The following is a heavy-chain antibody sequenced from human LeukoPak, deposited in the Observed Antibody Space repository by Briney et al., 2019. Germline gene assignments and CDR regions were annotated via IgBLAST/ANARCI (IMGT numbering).Heavy chain of an antibody. Sequence: SETLSLTCAVYGGSFSGYYWSWIRQPPGKGLEWIGEINHSGSTNYNPSLKSRVTISVDTSKNQFSLKLSSVTAADTAVYYCARARYYDRSGYYYWGQGTLVTVSS. V-gene: IGHV4-34*01. D-gene: IGHD3-22*01. CDR2: INHSGST. CDR3: ARARYYDRSGYYY. CDR1: GGSFSGYY. J-gene: IGHJ4*02.